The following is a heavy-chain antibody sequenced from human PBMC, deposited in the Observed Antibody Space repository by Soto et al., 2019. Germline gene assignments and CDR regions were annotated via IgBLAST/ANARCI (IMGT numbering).Heavy chain of an antibody. D-gene: IGHD6-19*01. CDR3: AKVTHSGPIAVAGPLGS. CDR1: GSITNHH. CDR2: FNPSGLST. Sequence: QVHLVQSGAEVKKPGASVNVSCQASGSITNHHMHWVRQAPGQGLEWMGIFNPSGLSTTYAQKLQGRLTITRDTSTSTIYMETSSLTSEDTAVYFCAKVTHSGPIAVAGPLGSWGQGTLFLVSS. V-gene: IGHV1-46*01. J-gene: IGHJ4*02.